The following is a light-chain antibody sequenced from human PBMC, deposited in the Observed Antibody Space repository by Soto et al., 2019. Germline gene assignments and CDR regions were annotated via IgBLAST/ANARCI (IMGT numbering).Light chain of an antibody. Sequence: EIVLTQSPATLSLSPGERATLSCRASQSVSRYLAWYQQKPGQAPRLLIYSAFNRATGIPARFSGSGSGTDFTLTISSLQPEDFAVYYCQQRSNWPLTFGGGTKVEIK. J-gene: IGKJ4*01. CDR1: QSVSRY. CDR2: SAF. CDR3: QQRSNWPLT. V-gene: IGKV3-11*01.